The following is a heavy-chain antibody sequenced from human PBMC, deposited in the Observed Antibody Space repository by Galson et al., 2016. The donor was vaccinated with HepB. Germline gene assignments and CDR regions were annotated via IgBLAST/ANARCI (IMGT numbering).Heavy chain of an antibody. J-gene: IGHJ4*02. Sequence: ETLSLTCTVSGGSISNDYWSWIRQPPGKGLEWIAYIYYSGSTNQNPSLKSRVTISVDTSKNQFSLQLRSVTAADTAVYYCARDRGSAAGFDYWGQGTLVTVSS. CDR1: GGSISNDY. CDR3: ARDRGSAAGFDY. D-gene: IGHD3-10*01. V-gene: IGHV4-59*01. CDR2: IYYSGST.